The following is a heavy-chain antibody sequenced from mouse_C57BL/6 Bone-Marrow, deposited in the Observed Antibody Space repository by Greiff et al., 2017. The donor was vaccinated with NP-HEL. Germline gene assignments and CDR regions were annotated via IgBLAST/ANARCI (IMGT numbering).Heavy chain of an antibody. Sequence: QVQLQQSGAELVKPGASVKMSCKASGYTFTDYYINWVKQRPGQGLEWIARIYPGSGNTYYNEKFKGKATLTAEKSSSTAYMQLSSLTSEDSAVYFCARGRYYDGSSWYFDVGGTGTTVTVSS. J-gene: IGHJ1*03. CDR1: GYTFTDYY. CDR3: ARGRYYDGSSWYFDV. V-gene: IGHV1-76*01. D-gene: IGHD1-1*01. CDR2: IYPGSGNT.